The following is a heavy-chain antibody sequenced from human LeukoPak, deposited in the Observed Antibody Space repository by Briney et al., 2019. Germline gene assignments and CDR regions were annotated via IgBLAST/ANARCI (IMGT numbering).Heavy chain of an antibody. Sequence: ASVKVSCKASGYTFTSYGISWVRQAPGQGLEWMGWISAYNGNTNYAQKLQGRVTKTTDTSTSTAYMELRSRRSDDTAVYYCARREPYDYVWGSYRWFSYWGQGTLVTVSS. D-gene: IGHD3-16*02. V-gene: IGHV1-18*01. CDR2: ISAYNGNT. CDR1: GYTFTSYG. J-gene: IGHJ4*02. CDR3: ARREPYDYVWGSYRWFSY.